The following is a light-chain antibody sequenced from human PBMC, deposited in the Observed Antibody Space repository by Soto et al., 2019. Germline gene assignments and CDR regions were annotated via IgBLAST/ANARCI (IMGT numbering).Light chain of an antibody. Sequence: QPVLTQPPSVSAAPGQTVTISCSGSGSNIGSNSVSWYQQVPGTAPKLLLYDNNKRPSGIPDRFSGSKSGTSATLGITGLQTADEADYYCGTWESYLSVGVFGGGTKLTVL. J-gene: IGLJ2*01. V-gene: IGLV1-51*01. CDR2: DNN. CDR1: GSNIGSNS. CDR3: GTWESYLSVGV.